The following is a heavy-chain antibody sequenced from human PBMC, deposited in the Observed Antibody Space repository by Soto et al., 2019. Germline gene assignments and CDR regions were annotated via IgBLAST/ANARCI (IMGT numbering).Heavy chain of an antibody. Sequence: GGSLRLSCAASAFTFNNYAMHWVRQAPGKGLEYVSGISHDGSSTYYANSVKGRFTISRDNSKNTLYLQMNSLRAEDTALYYCAKSLLLRELLLSFDDWGQGTLVTVSP. D-gene: IGHD3-16*01. CDR2: ISHDGSST. CDR3: AKSLLLRELLLSFDD. V-gene: IGHV3-64*01. J-gene: IGHJ4*02. CDR1: AFTFNNYA.